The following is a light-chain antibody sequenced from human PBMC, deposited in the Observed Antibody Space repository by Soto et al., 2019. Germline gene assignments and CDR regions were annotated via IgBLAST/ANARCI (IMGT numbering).Light chain of an antibody. V-gene: IGLV2-14*01. CDR2: DVS. CDR3: SSFITSTSYV. CDR1: SSDVGGYNS. Sequence: QSALTQPASVSGSPGQSIAISCTGTSSDVGGYNSVSWYQQYPGKAPKLMIHDVSNRPSGVSNRFSGSKSGNTASLTISGLQAEDEADYYCSSFITSTSYVFGSGTKLTVL. J-gene: IGLJ1*01.